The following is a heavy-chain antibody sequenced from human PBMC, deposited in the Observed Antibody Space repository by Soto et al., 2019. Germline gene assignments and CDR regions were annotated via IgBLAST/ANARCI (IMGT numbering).Heavy chain of an antibody. V-gene: IGHV3-43*01. CDR1: GFTFDDYT. J-gene: IGHJ4*02. D-gene: IGHD2-2*01. CDR2: ISWDGGST. CDR3: AKDIKTGYCSSTSYYGGYFDY. Sequence: EVQLVESGGVVVQPGGSLRLSCAASGFTFDDYTMHWVRQAPGKGLEWVSLISWDGGSTYYADSVKGRFTISRDNSKNSLYLQMNSLRTEDTALYYCAKDIKTGYCSSTSYYGGYFDYWGQGTLVTVSS.